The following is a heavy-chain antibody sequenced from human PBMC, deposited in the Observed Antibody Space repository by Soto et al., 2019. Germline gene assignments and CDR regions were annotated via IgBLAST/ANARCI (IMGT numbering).Heavy chain of an antibody. V-gene: IGHV1-69*13. CDR3: ASSPVTTVTTLPYYFDY. Sequence: ASVKVSCTASGGTLSIYAISWVRQAPGQGLEWMGGIIPIFGTANYAQKFQGRVTITADESTSTAYMELSSLRSEDTAVYYCASSPVTTVTTLPYYFDYWGQGTLVTVSS. CDR1: GGTLSIYA. D-gene: IGHD4-17*01. CDR2: IIPIFGTA. J-gene: IGHJ4*02.